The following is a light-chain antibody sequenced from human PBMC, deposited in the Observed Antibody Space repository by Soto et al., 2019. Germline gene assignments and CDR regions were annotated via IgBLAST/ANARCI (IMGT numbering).Light chain of an antibody. CDR2: TAS. CDR3: QQSFGTPLT. Sequence: DIQMTQSPSSLSASVGDRVTITCRASQNIKKYLNWYQQKPGKAPNLLIYTASSLQVGLPSRFSGSGSGTDFTLTISSLQLEDSATYYCQQSFGTPLTFGGGTKVDIK. CDR1: QNIKKY. V-gene: IGKV1-39*01. J-gene: IGKJ4*01.